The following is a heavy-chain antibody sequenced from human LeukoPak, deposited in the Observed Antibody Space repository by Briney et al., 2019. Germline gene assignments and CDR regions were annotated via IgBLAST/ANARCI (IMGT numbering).Heavy chain of an antibody. Sequence: PGGSLRLSCGASGYTFDDYAMHWVRQPPGKGLEWVSGIAWNSVSVGYSDSVKGRFTISRDNAKKSLYLQMNSLRAEDTALYYCAKGRSYSSSSAFEYWGQGTLVTVSS. CDR2: IAWNSVSV. J-gene: IGHJ4*02. D-gene: IGHD6-6*01. CDR3: AKGRSYSSSSAFEY. CDR1: GYTFDDYA. V-gene: IGHV3-9*01.